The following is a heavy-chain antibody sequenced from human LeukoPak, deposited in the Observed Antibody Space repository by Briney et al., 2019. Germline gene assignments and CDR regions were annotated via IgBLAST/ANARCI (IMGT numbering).Heavy chain of an antibody. CDR1: GDSVSSNSAA. V-gene: IGHV6-1*01. CDR2: TYYRSKWYN. D-gene: IGHD6-19*01. CDR3: AREGWYSSGWYPPYYFDY. J-gene: IGHJ4*02. Sequence: SQTLSLTCAISGDSVSSNSAAWNWTRQSPSRGLEWLGRTYYRSKWYNDYAVSVKSRITINPDTSKNQFSLQLNSVTPEDTAVYYCAREGWYSSGWYPPYYFDYWGQGTLVTVSS.